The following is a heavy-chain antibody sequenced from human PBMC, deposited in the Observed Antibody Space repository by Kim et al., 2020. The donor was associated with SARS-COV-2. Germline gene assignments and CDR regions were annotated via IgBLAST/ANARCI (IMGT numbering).Heavy chain of an antibody. V-gene: IGHV1-3*04. J-gene: IGHJ4*02. CDR3: TREHQFDSGSYFEPF. CDR1: GYTFTTYN. Sequence: ASVKVSCKASGYTFTTYNMHWVRQAPGQGLEWMGWIHIGKGDTRYSQKFQDRVTMTRDTSANTAYMELSSLSSEDTAVYYCTREHQFDSGSYFEPFWGQG. CDR2: IHIGKGDT. D-gene: IGHD3-10*01.